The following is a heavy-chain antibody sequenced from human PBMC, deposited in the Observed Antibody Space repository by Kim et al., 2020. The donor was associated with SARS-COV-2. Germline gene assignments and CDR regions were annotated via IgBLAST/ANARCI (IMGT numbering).Heavy chain of an antibody. CDR3: AKDSGYSSGWYAPGRFYYYYGMDV. Sequence: GGSLRLSCAASGFTFSSYGMHWVRQAPGKGLEWVAVISYDGSNKYYADSVKGRFTISRDNSKNTLYLQMNSLRAEDTAVYYCAKDSGYSSGWYAPGRFYYYYGMDVWGQGTTVTVSS. CDR2: ISYDGSNK. J-gene: IGHJ6*02. D-gene: IGHD6-19*01. V-gene: IGHV3-30*18. CDR1: GFTFSSYG.